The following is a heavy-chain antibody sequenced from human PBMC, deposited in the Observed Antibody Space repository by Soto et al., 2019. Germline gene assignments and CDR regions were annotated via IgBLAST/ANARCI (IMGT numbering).Heavy chain of an antibody. J-gene: IGHJ3*02. Sequence: GSGPTLVNPTQTLTLTCTFSGFSLSTSGMCMSWIRQPPGKALEWLALIDWDDDKYYSTSLKTRLTISKDTSRNQVVLTMTNMDPVDTATYYCARILCPLSFPHAFDIWGQGTLVTVSS. CDR1: GFSLSTSGMC. V-gene: IGHV2-70*01. CDR2: IDWDDDK. CDR3: ARILCPLSFPHAFDI.